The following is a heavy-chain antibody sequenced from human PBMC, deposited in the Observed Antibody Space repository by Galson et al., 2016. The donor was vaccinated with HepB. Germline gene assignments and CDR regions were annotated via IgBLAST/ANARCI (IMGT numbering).Heavy chain of an antibody. D-gene: IGHD2-15*01. V-gene: IGHV1-18*01. CDR2: ISAYDGHT. J-gene: IGHJ4*02. CDR3: ARDQAPLPGDY. CDR1: VYTFTSRG. Sequence: VSCKASVYTFTSRGISWVRPAPGQGLEWMGWISAYDGHTNYGQKLQDRLTMTTDTSTSTAYMELRSLRSDDTAVYYCARDQAPLPGDYWGQGTLVTVSA.